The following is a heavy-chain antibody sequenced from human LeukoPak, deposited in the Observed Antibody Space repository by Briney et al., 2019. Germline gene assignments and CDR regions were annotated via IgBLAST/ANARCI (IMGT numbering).Heavy chain of an antibody. J-gene: IGHJ3*02. CDR3: ARGLRAVSPEDAFDI. Sequence: SETLSLTCSVSGGSISSGDCDWGWIRQPPGKGLEWIGTIYSSGSTYYNPSLTSRVSISVDTSKNQFSLKLSSVTAADTAVYYCARGLRAVSPEDAFDIWGQGTKVTVSS. CDR1: GGSISSGDCD. V-gene: IGHV4-39*01. CDR2: IYSSGST. D-gene: IGHD2-8*02.